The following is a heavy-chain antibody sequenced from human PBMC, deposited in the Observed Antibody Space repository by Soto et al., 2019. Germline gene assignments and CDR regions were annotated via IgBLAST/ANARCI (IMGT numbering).Heavy chain of an antibody. J-gene: IGHJ4*02. CDR1: GGSFSGYY. D-gene: IGHD3-3*01. V-gene: IGHV4-34*01. CDR3: ARLTLLSYYDFWSGYYKGGPFDY. CDR2: INHSGST. Sequence: PSETLSLTCAVYGGSFSGYYWSWIRQPPGKGLEWIGEINHSGSTNYNPSLKSRVTISVDTSKNQFSLKLSSVTAADTAVYYCARLTLLSYYDFWSGYYKGGPFDYWGQGTLVTVSS.